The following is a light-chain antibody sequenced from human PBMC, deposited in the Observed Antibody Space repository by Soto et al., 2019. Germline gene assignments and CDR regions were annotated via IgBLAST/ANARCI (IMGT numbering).Light chain of an antibody. CDR1: QDISNY. J-gene: IGKJ4*01. Sequence: DIQMTQSPSSLSASVGDRVTITCRTSQDISNYLAWYQQKPGKVPKLLIYAASTLQSGVPSRFSGGGSGTAFSLTISSLQPEDVATYYCQKYNIAPHTFGGGTKVEIQ. V-gene: IGKV1-27*01. CDR2: AAS. CDR3: QKYNIAPHT.